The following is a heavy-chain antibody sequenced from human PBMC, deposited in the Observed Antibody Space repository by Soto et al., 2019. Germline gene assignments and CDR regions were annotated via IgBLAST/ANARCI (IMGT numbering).Heavy chain of an antibody. CDR3: ARKGAFYSNYNAYYYYYGMDV. CDR1: GGTFSSYA. J-gene: IGHJ6*02. V-gene: IGHV1-69*06. Sequence: SVKVSCKASGGTFSSYATSWVRQAPGQGLEWMGGIIPIFGTANYAQKFQGRVTITADKSTSTAYMELSSLRSEDTAVYCCARKGAFYSNYNAYYYYYGMDVWGQGTTVTVSS. D-gene: IGHD4-4*01. CDR2: IIPIFGTA.